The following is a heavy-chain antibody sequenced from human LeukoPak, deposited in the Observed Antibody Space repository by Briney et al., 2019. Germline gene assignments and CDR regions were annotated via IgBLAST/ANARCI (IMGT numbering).Heavy chain of an antibody. J-gene: IGHJ4*01. CDR3: ARDKSTTGTTSPDY. D-gene: IGHD1-26*01. Sequence: GGSLRLSCAASGFTFSTYAMAWVRQAPGKGLEWVSSLNDVGGDAYYADSVKGRFTISRDNSKNTLFLQMSSLRVEDTAVYYCARDKSTTGTTSPDYWGHGTMVTVSS. CDR1: GFTFSTYA. CDR2: LNDVGGDA. V-gene: IGHV3-23*01.